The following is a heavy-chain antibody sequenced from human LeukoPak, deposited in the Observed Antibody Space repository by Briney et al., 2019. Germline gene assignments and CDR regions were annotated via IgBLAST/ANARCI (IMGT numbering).Heavy chain of an antibody. D-gene: IGHD3-10*01. Sequence: GGSLRLSCAASGFTFSSYGMSWVRQAPGKGLEWVSAISGSGGSTYYADSVKGRFTISRDNSKNTLYLQMNSLRAEDTAVYYCAKENGDTMVRGVIALDYWGQGTLVTVSS. V-gene: IGHV3-23*01. J-gene: IGHJ4*02. CDR2: ISGSGGST. CDR1: GFTFSSYG. CDR3: AKENGDTMVRGVIALDY.